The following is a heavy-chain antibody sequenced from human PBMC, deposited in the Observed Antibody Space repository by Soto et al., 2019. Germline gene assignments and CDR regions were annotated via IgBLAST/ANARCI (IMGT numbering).Heavy chain of an antibody. CDR3: ATSHKGYNWNYFDH. J-gene: IGHJ4*02. CDR2: VFHTGFT. V-gene: IGHV4-39*01. D-gene: IGHD1-1*01. CDR1: GGSVSGSYYY. Sequence: PSETLSLTCAVSGGSVSGSYYYWAWLRQSPGKGPEWIGSVFHTGFTSYNPSLESRVSVSVDTSKSEFSLKLSAVTASDTAVYYCATSHKGYNWNYFDHWGQGALVTVYS.